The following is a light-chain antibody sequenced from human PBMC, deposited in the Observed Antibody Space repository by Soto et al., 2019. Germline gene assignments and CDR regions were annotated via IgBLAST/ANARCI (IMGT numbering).Light chain of an antibody. CDR2: EVI. CDR1: SGDVGRYNY. V-gene: IGLV2-8*01. J-gene: IGLJ1*01. CDR3: YSHAGSNTYV. Sequence: SVLPQPPSASGSPGQSVTISCTGTSGDVGRYNYVSWFQQHPGKAPKLMIYEVIQRPSGVPDRFSGSKSGNTASLTVSGLQAEDEADYYCYSHAGSNTYVFGTGTKVTVL.